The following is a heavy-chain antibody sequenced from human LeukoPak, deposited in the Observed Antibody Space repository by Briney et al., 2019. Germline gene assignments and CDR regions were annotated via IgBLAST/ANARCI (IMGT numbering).Heavy chain of an antibody. D-gene: IGHD6-13*01. Sequence: SETLSLTCAVYGGSFSGYYWSWIRQPPGKGLEWIGEINHSGSTNYNPSLKGRVTISVDTSKNQFSLKLSSVTAADTAVYYCASSRSRRYSSSWYQLDWFDPWGQGTLVTVSS. V-gene: IGHV4-34*01. J-gene: IGHJ5*02. CDR1: GGSFSGYY. CDR3: ASSRSRRYSSSWYQLDWFDP. CDR2: INHSGST.